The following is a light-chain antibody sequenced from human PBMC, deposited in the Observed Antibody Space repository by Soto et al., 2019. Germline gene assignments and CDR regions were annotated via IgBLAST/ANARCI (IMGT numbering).Light chain of an antibody. Sequence: DIQMTQSPSTLSASVGDRVTITCRASQNINAWLAWYQQKPGKAPKLLISDASNLESGVSSRFSGSGYGTEFTLTISSLQPDDFATYYCQQFHTYYTFGQGTKLEIK. V-gene: IGKV1-5*01. CDR1: QNINAW. CDR3: QQFHTYYT. J-gene: IGKJ2*01. CDR2: DAS.